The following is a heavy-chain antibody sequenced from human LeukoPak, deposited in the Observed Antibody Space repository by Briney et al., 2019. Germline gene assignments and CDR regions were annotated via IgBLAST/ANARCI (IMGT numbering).Heavy chain of an antibody. J-gene: IGHJ3*01. CDR2: ITSSGRTI. CDR3: SINPEGDDGFHV. CDR1: GFTFSSYS. D-gene: IGHD5-24*01. Sequence: GGPLRLSCAASGFTFSSYSMNWVRQAPGKGLEWISYITSSGRTIYYADSVKGRFTISRDNAKNSLYLQMNSLRAEDTAVYYCSINPEGDDGFHVWGQGTLVTVSS. V-gene: IGHV3-48*04.